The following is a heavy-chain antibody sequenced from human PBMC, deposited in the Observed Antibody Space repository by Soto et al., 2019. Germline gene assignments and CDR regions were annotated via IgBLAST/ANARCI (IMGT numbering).Heavy chain of an antibody. CDR2: IYYSGST. CDR3: ARQTGHLQWWFDL. J-gene: IGHJ5*02. V-gene: IGHV4-59*02. D-gene: IGHD3-9*01. CDR1: GCSVSVYY. Sequence: SEFLSLTCAGSGCSVSVYYSVWVRPPPGKGLEWIGYIYYSGSTNYNPSLKSRVTISGDNSKNQISLSLTSVTAADTALYFCARQTGHLQWWFDLWGQGVQVTVTS.